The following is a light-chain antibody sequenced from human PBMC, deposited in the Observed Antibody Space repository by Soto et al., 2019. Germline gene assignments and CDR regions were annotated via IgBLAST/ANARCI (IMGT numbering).Light chain of an antibody. Sequence: EIVMTLSPATVSVSPWDRAALSCRASQSVSSNLAWYQQRPGQAPRLLIYGASNRATGIPDRFSGSGSGTDFTLTISRLEPEDFAVYYCQQSCSSPTFGQGTKVDIK. CDR3: QQSCSSPT. CDR1: QSVSSN. CDR2: GAS. V-gene: IGKV3-20*01. J-gene: IGKJ1*01.